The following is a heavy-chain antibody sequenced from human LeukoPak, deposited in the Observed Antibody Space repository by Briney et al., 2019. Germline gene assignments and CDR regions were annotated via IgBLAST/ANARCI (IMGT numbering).Heavy chain of an antibody. J-gene: IGHJ4*02. Sequence: PGGSLRLSCAASGFTFSDYAMHWVRQAPGKGLEWVSGISWNSGSIGYADSVKGRFTISRDNAKNPLYLQMNSLRAEDTALYYCTKDIGSAATYYFDCWGQGTLVTVP. CDR3: TKDIGSAATYYFDC. D-gene: IGHD6-13*01. CDR2: ISWNSGSI. V-gene: IGHV3-9*01. CDR1: GFTFSDYA.